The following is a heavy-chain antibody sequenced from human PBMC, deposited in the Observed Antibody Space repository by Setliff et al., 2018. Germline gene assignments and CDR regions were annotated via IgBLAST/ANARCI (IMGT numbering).Heavy chain of an antibody. J-gene: IGHJ2*01. Sequence: SETLSLTCAVSDFSVSSVYYWGWIRQPRGKGLEWMANVYYSGSTYYNPSLERRVTMSVDTSKSQFSLNLYSVTAADTAVYYCARTSTGRYFDLWGRGTLVTVSS. V-gene: IGHV4-38-2*01. CDR2: VYYSGST. D-gene: IGHD2-2*01. CDR3: ARTSTGRYFDL. CDR1: DFSVSSVYY.